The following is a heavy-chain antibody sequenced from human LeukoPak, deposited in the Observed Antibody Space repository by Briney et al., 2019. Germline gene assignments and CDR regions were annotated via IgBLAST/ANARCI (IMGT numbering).Heavy chain of an antibody. V-gene: IGHV1-8*03. D-gene: IGHD2-2*01. Sequence: GASVKVSCKASGYTFTSYDINWVRQAPGQGLEWMGWMNPNSGNTGYAQKFQGRVTITRNTSISTAYMELSSLRSEDTAVYYCARGPQLVQAMTNWFDPWGQGTLVTVSS. J-gene: IGHJ5*02. CDR1: GYTFTSYD. CDR2: MNPNSGNT. CDR3: ARGPQLVQAMTNWFDP.